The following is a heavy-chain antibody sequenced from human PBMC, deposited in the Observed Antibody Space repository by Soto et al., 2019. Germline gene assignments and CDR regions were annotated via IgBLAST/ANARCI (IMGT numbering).Heavy chain of an antibody. CDR3: ARAKQLGFGAFDI. CDR1: GGTFSSYA. Sequence: SVKVSCKASGGTFSSYAISWVRQAPGQGLEWMGGIISIFGTANYAQKFQGRVTITADESTSTAHMELSSLRSEDTAVYYCARAKQLGFGAFDIWGQGTMVTVSS. V-gene: IGHV1-69*13. CDR2: IISIFGTA. D-gene: IGHD6-6*01. J-gene: IGHJ3*02.